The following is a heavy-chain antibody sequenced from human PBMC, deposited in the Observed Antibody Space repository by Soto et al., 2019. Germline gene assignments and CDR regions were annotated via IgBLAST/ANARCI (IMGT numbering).Heavy chain of an antibody. Sequence: RASVKVSCKASGYTFTSYAMHWVRQAPGQRLEWMGWINAGNGNTKYSQKFQGRVTITRDTSASTAYMELSSLRSEDTAVYYCARLNQPIDYYYYYGMDVWGQGTTVTVSS. CDR2: INAGNGNT. J-gene: IGHJ6*02. CDR3: ARLNQPIDYYYYYGMDV. V-gene: IGHV1-3*01. CDR1: GYTFTSYA.